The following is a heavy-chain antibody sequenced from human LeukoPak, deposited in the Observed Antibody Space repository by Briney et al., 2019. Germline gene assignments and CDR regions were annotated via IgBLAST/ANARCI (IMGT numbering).Heavy chain of an antibody. CDR3: ASVHHPSYYFDY. D-gene: IGHD1-1*01. CDR2: ISGSGSST. Sequence: PGGSLRLSCGASGFTFSSYAMSWVRQAPGKGLEWVSAISGSGSSTYYADSVKGRFTISRDNSKNTLYLQMNSLRAEDTAVYYCASVHHPSYYFDYWGQGTLVTVSS. CDR1: GFTFSSYA. J-gene: IGHJ4*02. V-gene: IGHV3-23*01.